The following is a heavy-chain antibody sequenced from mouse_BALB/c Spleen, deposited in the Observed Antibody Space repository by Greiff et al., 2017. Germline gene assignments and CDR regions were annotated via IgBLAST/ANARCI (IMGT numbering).Heavy chain of an antibody. CDR3: AREDDYDDGGFDY. CDR2: INPYNDGT. V-gene: IGHV1-14*01. J-gene: IGHJ2*01. D-gene: IGHD2-4*01. Sequence: VQLQQSGPELVKPGASVKMSCKASGYTFTSYVMHWVKQKPGQGLEWIGYINPYNDGTKYNEKFKGKATLTSDKSSSTAYMELSSLTSEDSAVYYCAREDDYDDGGFDYWGQGTTLTVSS. CDR1: GYTFTSYV.